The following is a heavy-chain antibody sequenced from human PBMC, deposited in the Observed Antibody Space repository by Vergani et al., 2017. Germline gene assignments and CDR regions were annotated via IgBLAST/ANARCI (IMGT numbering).Heavy chain of an antibody. CDR2: ILPLFGTP. CDR1: GGTFSNHV. V-gene: IGHV1-69*01. Sequence: QVQLVQSGAEVKKPGSSVKVSCKSSGGTFSNHVLAWVRQAPGQGLEWMGGILPLFGTPTYAQRFQGRVTITADESTTTAYMELTSLTSEDSAIYYCARDGGRGVEVPAAIRCYYYCMDVWGEGTTVTVSS. CDR3: ARDGGRGVEVPAAIRCYYYCMDV. D-gene: IGHD2-2*01. J-gene: IGHJ6*03.